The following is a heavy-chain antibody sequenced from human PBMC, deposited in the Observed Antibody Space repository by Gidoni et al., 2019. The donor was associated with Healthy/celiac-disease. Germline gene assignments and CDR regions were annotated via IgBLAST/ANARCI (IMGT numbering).Heavy chain of an antibody. CDR2: ISSSGSTI. D-gene: IGHD6-19*01. Sequence: EVQLVESGGGLVQPGGSLRLSCAASGFTFSTYEMNWVRQAPGKGLVWVAYISSSGSTIYYADSVKGRFTISRDNAKNSLYLQMNSLRAEDTAVYYCARDRGSGWYARYYYYYGMDVWGQGTTVTVSS. J-gene: IGHJ6*02. CDR3: ARDRGSGWYARYYYYYGMDV. CDR1: GFTFSTYE. V-gene: IGHV3-48*03.